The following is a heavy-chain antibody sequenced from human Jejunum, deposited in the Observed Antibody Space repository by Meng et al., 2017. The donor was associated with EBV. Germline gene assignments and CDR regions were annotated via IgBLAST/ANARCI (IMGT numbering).Heavy chain of an antibody. Sequence: VLLGAVGGGLVQPGGHLTPSCADSGFPFSGFTRHWVRQASGKGLEWFGRIRSKAYSPATAYAASVKGRFTISRDDSKNTAYLQMNSLKTEDTAVYYCTRNLGYCSGGSCAWGQGTLVTVSS. D-gene: IGHD2-15*01. CDR3: TRNLGYCSGGSCA. CDR2: IRSKAYSPAT. CDR1: GFPFSGFT. J-gene: IGHJ5*02. V-gene: IGHV3-73*01.